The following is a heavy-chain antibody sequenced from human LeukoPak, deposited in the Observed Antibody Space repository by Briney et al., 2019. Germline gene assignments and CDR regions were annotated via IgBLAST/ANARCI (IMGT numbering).Heavy chain of an antibody. Sequence: GGSLRLSCAASGFTFSSYAMHWVRQAPGKGLEWVAVISYDGSNKYYADSVKGRFTISRDNSKNTLYLQMNSLRAEDTALYYCARVGYGRQQLGNSDYYYYYMDVWGKGTTVTVSS. CDR3: ARVGYGRQQLGNSDYYYYYMDV. J-gene: IGHJ6*03. V-gene: IGHV3-30*04. CDR1: GFTFSSYA. CDR2: ISYDGSNK. D-gene: IGHD6-13*01.